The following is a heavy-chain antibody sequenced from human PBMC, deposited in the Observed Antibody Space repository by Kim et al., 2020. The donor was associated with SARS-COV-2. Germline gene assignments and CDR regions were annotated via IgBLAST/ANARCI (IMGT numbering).Heavy chain of an antibody. J-gene: IGHJ4*02. D-gene: IGHD1-26*01. CDR1: GFTFSSYA. CDR2: ISYDGSNK. V-gene: IGHV3-30*04. Sequence: GGSLRLSCAASGFTFSSYAMHWVRQAPGKGLEWVAVISYDGSNKYYGDSVKGRFTISRDNSKNTLYLQMNSLRAEDTAVYYCARGGSSYGSAYFDYWGQGTLATVSS. CDR3: ARGGSSYGSAYFDY.